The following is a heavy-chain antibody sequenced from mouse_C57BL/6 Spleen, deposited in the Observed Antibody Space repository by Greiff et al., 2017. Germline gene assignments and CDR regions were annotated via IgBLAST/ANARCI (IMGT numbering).Heavy chain of an antibody. CDR1: GYTFTSYW. J-gene: IGHJ2*01. D-gene: IGHD1-1*01. V-gene: IGHV1-64*01. CDR2: IHPNSGST. CDR3: AREEGTFTTFGY. Sequence: VQLQQPGAELVKPGASVKLSCKASGYTFTSYWMHWVKQRPGQGLEWIGMIHPNSGSTNYNEKFKSKATLTEDKSSSTAYMQLSSLTSEDSAVYYCAREEGTFTTFGYWGQGTTLTVSS.